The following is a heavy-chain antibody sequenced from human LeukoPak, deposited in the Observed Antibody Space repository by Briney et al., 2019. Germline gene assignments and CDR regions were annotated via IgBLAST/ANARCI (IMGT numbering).Heavy chain of an antibody. V-gene: IGHV4-34*01. Sequence: PSETLSLTCAVYGGSFSGYYWSWIRQPPGKRLEWIGEINHSGSTNYNPSLKSRVTISVDTSKNQFSLKLSSVTAADTAVYYCARWGFGWGPDFDYWGQGTLVTVSS. D-gene: IGHD3-16*01. CDR1: GGSFSGYY. J-gene: IGHJ4*02. CDR2: INHSGST. CDR3: ARWGFGWGPDFDY.